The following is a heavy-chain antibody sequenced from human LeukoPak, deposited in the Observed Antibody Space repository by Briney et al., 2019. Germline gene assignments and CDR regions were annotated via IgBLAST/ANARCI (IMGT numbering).Heavy chain of an antibody. CDR3: ARWALYYNYYMDV. V-gene: IGHV3-48*01. Sequence: SGGSLRLSCAASGFTFSGYTMNWVRQAPGKGLEWVSYISSSSNTIYYADSVKGRFTISRDNAKNSLYLQMNSLRAEDTAVYYCARWALYYNYYMDVWGKGTTVTVSS. D-gene: IGHD3-10*01. CDR2: ISSSSNTI. J-gene: IGHJ6*03. CDR1: GFTFSGYT.